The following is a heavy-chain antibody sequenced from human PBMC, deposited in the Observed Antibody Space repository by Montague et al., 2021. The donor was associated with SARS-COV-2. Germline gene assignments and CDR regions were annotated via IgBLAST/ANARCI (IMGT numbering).Heavy chain of an antibody. D-gene: IGHD6-19*01. CDR3: VAEWLAIYYFDF. V-gene: IGHV4-39*01. CDR2: LFYSGSS. J-gene: IGHJ4*02. CDR1: GGSISSSHYY. Sequence: SETLSLTCTVAGGSISSSHYYWGWIREPPGKGLEWIGRLFYSGSSFYXPSLKSRVTISVDTSKNQFSLRQSSVTAADTAVYYCVAEWLAIYYFDFWGQGTLVTVSS.